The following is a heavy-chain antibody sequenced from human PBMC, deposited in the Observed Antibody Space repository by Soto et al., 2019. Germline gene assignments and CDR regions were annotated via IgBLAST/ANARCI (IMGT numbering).Heavy chain of an antibody. V-gene: IGHV3-30-3*01. J-gene: IGHJ4*02. CDR3: ARGPIGDAAMVTNYFDY. CDR2: ISYDGSNK. D-gene: IGHD5-18*01. CDR1: GFTFSSYA. Sequence: GGSLRLSCAASGFTFSSYAMHWVRQAPGKGLEWVAVISYDGSNKYYADSVKGRFTVSRDNSKNTLFLQMNGLRAEDTALYYCARGPIGDAAMVTNYFDYWGQGTLVTVSS.